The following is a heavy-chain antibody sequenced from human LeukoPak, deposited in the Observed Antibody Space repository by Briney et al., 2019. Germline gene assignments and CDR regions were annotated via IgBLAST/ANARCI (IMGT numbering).Heavy chain of an antibody. CDR2: IYYSGST. V-gene: IGHV4-39*07. J-gene: IGHJ6*02. Sequence: SETLSLTCTVSGGSISSSSYYWGWIRQPPGKGLEWIGSIYYSGSTYYNPSLKSRVTISVDTSKNQFSLKLSSVTAADTAVYYCARASHRSHDTIYGMDVWGQGTTVIVSS. D-gene: IGHD3-9*01. CDR3: ARASHRSHDTIYGMDV. CDR1: GGSISSSSYY.